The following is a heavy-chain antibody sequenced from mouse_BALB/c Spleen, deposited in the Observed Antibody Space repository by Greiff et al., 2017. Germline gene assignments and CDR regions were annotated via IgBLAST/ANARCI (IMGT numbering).Heavy chain of an antibody. CDR1: GFTFSSYA. J-gene: IGHJ2*01. CDR2: ISSGGST. CDR3: ARDYYGSRYYFDY. D-gene: IGHD1-1*01. V-gene: IGHV5-6-5*01. Sequence: DVKLVESGGGLVKPGGSLKLSCAASGFTFSSYAMSWVRQTPEKRLEWVASISSGGSTYYPDSVKGRFTISRDNARNILYLQMSSLRSEDTAMYYCARDYYGSRYYFDYWGQGTTLTVSS.